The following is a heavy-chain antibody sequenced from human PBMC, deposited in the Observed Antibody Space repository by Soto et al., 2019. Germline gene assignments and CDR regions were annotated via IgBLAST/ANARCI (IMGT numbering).Heavy chain of an antibody. V-gene: IGHV4-38-2*01. CDR2: ISHSGST. CDR1: KYSISSGYY. Sequence: LSLTSASSKYSISSGYYWGLIRQPPGKGLEWIWSISHSGSTYYNPSLKSRVTMSVDTSKNQFSLKLSSVTAADTAGEDCARNYYGSGVDDWGQGTLVTVSS. CDR3: ARNYYGSGVDD. J-gene: IGHJ4*02. D-gene: IGHD3-10*01.